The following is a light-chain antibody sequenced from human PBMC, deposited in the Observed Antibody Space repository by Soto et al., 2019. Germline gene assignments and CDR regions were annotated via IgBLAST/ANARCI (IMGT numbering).Light chain of an antibody. CDR1: QIIGSS. V-gene: IGKV1-5*01. J-gene: IGKJ2*01. Sequence: DIQMTQSPSTLSASVGDRVTITCRASQIIGSSLAWYQQKPGKAPKLLIYDASTLQSGVPSRFSGSESGTEFTLTISSLQTDDSATYYCQQYYSYPYTFGQGTKLEIK. CDR2: DAS. CDR3: QQYYSYPYT.